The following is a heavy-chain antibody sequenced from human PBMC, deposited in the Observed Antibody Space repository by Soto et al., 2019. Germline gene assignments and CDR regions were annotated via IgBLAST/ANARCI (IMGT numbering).Heavy chain of an antibody. Sequence: QVQLVQSGAEVKKPGASVKVSCKASGYTFTSYGITWVRQTPGQGLEWMGWISAYNGNTNYAQKLQGRLTITTDTSTSTAYMELRSLTPDDTAVYYCARDGGAAAAIKNYGMDVWGQGTTVTVSS. D-gene: IGHD6-13*01. CDR2: ISAYNGNT. CDR3: ARDGGAAAAIKNYGMDV. V-gene: IGHV1-18*01. CDR1: GYTFTSYG. J-gene: IGHJ6*02.